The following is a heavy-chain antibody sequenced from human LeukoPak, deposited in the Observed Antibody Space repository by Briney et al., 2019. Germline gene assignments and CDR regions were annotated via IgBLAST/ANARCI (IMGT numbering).Heavy chain of an antibody. CDR2: INHSGST. D-gene: IGHD5-18*01. CDR3: ARAEPRIQLWLNYFDY. CDR1: GGSFSGYY. Sequence: SETLSLTCAVYGGSFSGYYWSWIRQPPGKGLEWIGEINHSGSTNYNPSLKSRVTISVDTSKNQFSLKLSSLTAADTAVYYCARAEPRIQLWLNYFDYWGQGTLVTVSS. J-gene: IGHJ4*02. V-gene: IGHV4-34*01.